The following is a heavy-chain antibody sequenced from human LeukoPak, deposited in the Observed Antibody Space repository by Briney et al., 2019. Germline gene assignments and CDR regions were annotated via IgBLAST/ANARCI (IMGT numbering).Heavy chain of an antibody. CDR2: ISYSGST. CDR1: GGSISSYY. J-gene: IGHJ3*02. D-gene: IGHD3-3*01. CDR3: AREGAYYDFRPDAFDI. Sequence: PSETLSLTCTVSGGSISSYYWSWIRQPPGKGLEWIGTISYSGSTSYNPSLKSRVTMSVDTSKNQFSLKLSSVTAADTAVYYCAREGAYYDFRPDAFDIWGQGTMVTVSS. V-gene: IGHV4-59*12.